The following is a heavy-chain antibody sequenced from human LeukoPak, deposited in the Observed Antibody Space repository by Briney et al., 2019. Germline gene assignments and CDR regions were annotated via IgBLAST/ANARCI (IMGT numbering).Heavy chain of an antibody. CDR3: AKDSSYGH. V-gene: IGHV3-30*18. D-gene: IGHD5-18*01. CDR2: ISYDGSNK. Sequence: GGSLRLSCAASGFTFSNYEMNWVRQAPGKGLEWVAVISYDGSNKYYADSVKGRFTISRDNSKNTLYLQMNSLRAEDAAVYYCAKDSSYGHWGQGTLVTVSS. CDR1: GFTFSNYE. J-gene: IGHJ4*02.